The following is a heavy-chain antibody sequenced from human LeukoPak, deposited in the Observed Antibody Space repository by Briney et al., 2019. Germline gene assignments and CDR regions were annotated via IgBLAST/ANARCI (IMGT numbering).Heavy chain of an antibody. CDR2: ISSSASYI. J-gene: IGHJ4*02. V-gene: IGHV3-21*01. CDR3: TGGLTAFWSGYYFDY. D-gene: IGHD3-3*01. Sequence: PGGSLRPSCAASGFSFSDSYMTWVRQAPGKGLEWVSSISSSASYIYYSDSVKGRFTVSRDNAKNSLYLQMDSVRAEDTAVYYCTGGLTAFWSGYYFDYWGQGTLVTVSS. CDR1: GFSFSDSY.